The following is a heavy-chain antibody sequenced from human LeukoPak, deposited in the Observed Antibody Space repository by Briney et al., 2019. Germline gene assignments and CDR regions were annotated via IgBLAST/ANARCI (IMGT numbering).Heavy chain of an antibody. CDR3: ARKTGTTEVVQH. V-gene: IGHV4-38-2*02. CDR2: IYHSGST. J-gene: IGHJ1*01. CDR1: GYSISSGYY. Sequence: SETLSLTCTVSGYSISSGYYWGWIRQPPGKGLEWIGSIYHSGSTYYNPSLKSRVTISVDTSKNQFSLKLGSVTAADTAVYYCARKTGTTEVVQHWGQGTLVTVSS. D-gene: IGHD1-7*01.